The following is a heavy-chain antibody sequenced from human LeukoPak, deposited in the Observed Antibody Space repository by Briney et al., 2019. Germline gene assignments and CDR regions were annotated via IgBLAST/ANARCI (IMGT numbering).Heavy chain of an antibody. V-gene: IGHV1-2*02. Sequence: PGASVKVSCKASGYTFTGYYMHWVRQAPGQGLEWMGWTNPNSGGTNYAQKFQGRVTMTRDTSISTAYMELSRLRSDDTAVYYCARSEYCGGDCYSDAFDIWGQGTMVTVSS. D-gene: IGHD2-21*01. CDR3: ARSEYCGGDCYSDAFDI. CDR1: GYTFTGYY. J-gene: IGHJ3*02. CDR2: TNPNSGGT.